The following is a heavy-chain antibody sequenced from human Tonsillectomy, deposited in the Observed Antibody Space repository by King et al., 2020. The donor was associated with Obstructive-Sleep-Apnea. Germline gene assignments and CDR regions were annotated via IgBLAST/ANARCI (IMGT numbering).Heavy chain of an antibody. CDR1: GLTVSTSY. J-gene: IGHJ6*02. Sequence: VQLVESGGGLVQPGGSLRLSCAASGLTVSTSYMTWVRQAPGKGLEWVSMIYSGGSTYYADSVRGRFTISRDNSKNTLYLQMNSLRADDTAVYYCARDITPDLGRYYYGLHVWGQGTTVTVSS. V-gene: IGHV3-66*01. CDR3: ARDITPDLGRYYYGLHV. CDR2: IYSGGST. D-gene: IGHD3-10*01.